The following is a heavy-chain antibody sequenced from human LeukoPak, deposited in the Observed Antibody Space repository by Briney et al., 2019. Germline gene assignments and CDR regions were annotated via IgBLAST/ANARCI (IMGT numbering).Heavy chain of an antibody. CDR1: GFTFSSYS. CDR2: ISSSSSYI. D-gene: IGHD4-17*01. J-gene: IGHJ4*02. CDR3: ARDHGSTVTTN. Sequence: SGGSLRLSCAASGFTFSSYSMNWVRQAPGKGLEWVSSISSSSSYIYYADSVKGRFTSSRDNAKNSLYLQMNSLRAEDTSVCYCARDHGSTVTTNWGQGTLVTVSS. V-gene: IGHV3-21*01.